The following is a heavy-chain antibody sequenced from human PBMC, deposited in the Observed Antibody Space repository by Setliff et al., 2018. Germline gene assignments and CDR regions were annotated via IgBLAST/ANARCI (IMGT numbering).Heavy chain of an antibody. V-gene: IGHV4-59*11. CDR3: ARLWISYESNTYFYPKYFDF. CDR1: GGSISSHY. J-gene: IGHJ4*02. Sequence: PSETLSLTCTVSGGSISSHYWSWIRQPPGKGLEWIGSIYYSGSTNCNPSLKSRVTISVDTSKNQFSLRLNSVTAADTAVYYCARLWISYESNTYFYPKYFDFWGQGTLVTVSS. D-gene: IGHD3-22*01. CDR2: IYYSGST.